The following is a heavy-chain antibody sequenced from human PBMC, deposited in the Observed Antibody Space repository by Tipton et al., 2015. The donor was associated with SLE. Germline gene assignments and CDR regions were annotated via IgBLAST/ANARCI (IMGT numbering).Heavy chain of an antibody. D-gene: IGHD3-16*01. J-gene: IGHJ5*02. Sequence: QSGAEVKKPGASVKVSCKASGYTFTSYYIHWVRRAPGQGLEWMGIINPSGGRTSYAQKFQGRVTMTRDTSTSTVYVDLRSLRSDDTAVYYCARMFGRPGTPNLDHWGQGTLVAVSS. V-gene: IGHV1-46*01. CDR1: GYTFTSYY. CDR3: ARMFGRPGTPNLDH. CDR2: INPSGGRT.